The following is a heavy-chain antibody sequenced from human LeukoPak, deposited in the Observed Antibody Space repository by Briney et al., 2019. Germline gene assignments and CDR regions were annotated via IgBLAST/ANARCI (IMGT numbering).Heavy chain of an antibody. Sequence: PGGSLRLSCAASGFTFSSYAMHWVRQAPGKGLEWVSAISGSGGSTYYADSVKGRFTISRDNSKNTLYLQMNSLRAEDTAVYYCAKANYDFWSGYLNWFDPWGQGTLVTVSS. CDR2: ISGSGGST. D-gene: IGHD3-3*01. CDR1: GFTFSSYA. J-gene: IGHJ5*02. CDR3: AKANYDFWSGYLNWFDP. V-gene: IGHV3-23*01.